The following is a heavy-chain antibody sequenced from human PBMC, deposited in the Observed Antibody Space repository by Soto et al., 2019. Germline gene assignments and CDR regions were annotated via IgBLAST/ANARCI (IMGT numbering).Heavy chain of an antibody. CDR3: AKDEIRAHYGMDV. CDR1: GFTFSSYG. J-gene: IGHJ6*02. CDR2: ISYDGSNK. V-gene: IGHV3-30*18. Sequence: QVQLVESGGGVVQPGRSLRLSCAASGFTFSSYGMHWVRQAPGKGLEWVAVISYDGSNKYYADSVKGRFTISRDNSKNTLYLQMNSLRDEDTAVYYCAKDEIRAHYGMDVWGQGTTVTVSS.